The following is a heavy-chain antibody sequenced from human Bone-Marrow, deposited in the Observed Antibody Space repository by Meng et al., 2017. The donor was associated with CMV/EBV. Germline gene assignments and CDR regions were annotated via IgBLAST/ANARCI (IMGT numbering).Heavy chain of an antibody. V-gene: IGHV1-69*04. CDR3: AREGYCSGGSCYSGGYYYYYGMDV. CDR1: GGTFSSYT. Sequence: SVKVSCKASGGTFSSYTIRWVRQAPGQRLEWMGRIIPILGIANYAQKFQGRVTITADKSTSTAYMELSSLRSEDTAVYYCAREGYCSGGSCYSGGYYYYYGMDVWGQGTTVTVSS. J-gene: IGHJ6*02. CDR2: IIPILGIA. D-gene: IGHD2-15*01.